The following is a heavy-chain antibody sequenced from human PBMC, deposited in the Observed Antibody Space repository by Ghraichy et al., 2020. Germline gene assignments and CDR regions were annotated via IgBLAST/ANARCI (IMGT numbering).Heavy chain of an antibody. D-gene: IGHD6-19*01. Sequence: LSLTCAASGFTFSSYAMSWVRQAPGKGLEWVSAISGSGGSTYYADSVKGRFTISRDNSKNTLYLQMNSLRAEDTAVYYCAKEGGEYSSGWYDYWGQGTLVTVSS. CDR2: ISGSGGST. V-gene: IGHV3-23*01. CDR1: GFTFSSYA. CDR3: AKEGGEYSSGWYDY. J-gene: IGHJ4*02.